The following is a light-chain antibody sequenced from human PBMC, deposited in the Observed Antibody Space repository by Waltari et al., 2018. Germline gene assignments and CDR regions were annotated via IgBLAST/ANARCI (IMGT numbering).Light chain of an antibody. CDR3: QNYVRLPAT. CDR1: QSVGRP. J-gene: IGKJ1*01. Sequence: EIVLTQSPGTLSLSPGERATLSCRASQSVGRPLAWYQLKPGQAPRLLIYGASTRATGTPDRFSGSGSGTDFSLTISRLEPEDFAVYFCQNYVRLPATFGQGTRVEV. V-gene: IGKV3-20*01. CDR2: GAS.